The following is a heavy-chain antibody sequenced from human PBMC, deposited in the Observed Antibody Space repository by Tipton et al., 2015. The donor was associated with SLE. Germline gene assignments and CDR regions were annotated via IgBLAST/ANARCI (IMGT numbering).Heavy chain of an antibody. D-gene: IGHD7-27*01. J-gene: IGHJ3*02. V-gene: IGHV4-31*02. CDR2: ISYDGRT. Sequence: LRLSCVASGFTFSSYEMNWVRQHRGKGLEWIGCISYDGRTKYNPSLKSRLIISLDTSKNQFSLRLSSVTAADTAVYFCARGPNWGLDDAFDIWGQGTMVSISS. CDR3: ARGPNWGLDDAFDI. CDR1: GFTFSSYE.